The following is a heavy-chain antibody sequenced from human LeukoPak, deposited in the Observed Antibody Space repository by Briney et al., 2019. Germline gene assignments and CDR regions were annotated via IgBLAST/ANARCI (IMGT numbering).Heavy chain of an antibody. Sequence: ASVKVSCKASGYTFTTYYFHWVRHAPGQGLEWMGWINPNSGGTTYAQKFQGRVTLTRDTSISTTYMELSRLSSDDTAVDYCARNGRGTYDYWGQGTLVTVSS. CDR2: INPNSGGT. V-gene: IGHV1-2*02. D-gene: IGHD3-16*01. CDR3: ARNGRGTYDY. J-gene: IGHJ4*02. CDR1: GYTFTTYY.